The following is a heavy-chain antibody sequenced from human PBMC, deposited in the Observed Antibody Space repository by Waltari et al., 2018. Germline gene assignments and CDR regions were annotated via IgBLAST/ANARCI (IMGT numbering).Heavy chain of an antibody. J-gene: IGHJ5*02. Sequence: QVQLVQSGAEVKKPGASVKVSCKASGYTFTGYYMHWVRQAPGQGLEWMGWINPNSGGTNYAQKFQGRVTMTRDTAISTAYMELSRLRSDDTAVYYCAREAGEIVVVVGRFDPWGQGTLVTVSS. CDR1: GYTFTGYY. V-gene: IGHV1-2*02. CDR3: AREAGEIVVVVGRFDP. D-gene: IGHD2-15*01. CDR2: INPNSGGT.